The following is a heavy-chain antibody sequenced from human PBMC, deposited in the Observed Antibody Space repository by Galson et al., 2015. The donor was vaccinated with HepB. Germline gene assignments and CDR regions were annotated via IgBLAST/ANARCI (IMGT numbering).Heavy chain of an antibody. V-gene: IGHV4-59*01. CDR3: AREVVTVDTWGGDAFDI. Sequence: SETLSLTCTVSGGFSSNYCWNWIRQPPGKGLEWIGSIFCIGTTNYNPSLKGRATVSVDTSLNQLSLGLTSVTAADTAVYYCAREVVTVDTWGGDAFDIWGQGTKVTVSS. CDR2: IFCIGTT. CDR1: GGFSSNYC. D-gene: IGHD2-2*01. J-gene: IGHJ3*02.